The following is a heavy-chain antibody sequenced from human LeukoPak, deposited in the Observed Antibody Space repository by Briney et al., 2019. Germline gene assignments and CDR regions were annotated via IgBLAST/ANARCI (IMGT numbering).Heavy chain of an antibody. D-gene: IGHD2-15*01. CDR3: AKDALAHTYSYYFDH. J-gene: IGHJ4*02. CDR2: ISGSGSST. V-gene: IGHV3-23*01. Sequence: GGSLRLSCADSGFTFTTHAMHWVRQAPGKGLEWVSAISGSGSSTYYADSVKGRFTISRDNSKNTLYLQMNSLRAEDTAIYYCAKDALAHTYSYYFDHWGQGTLVTVSS. CDR1: GFTFTTHA.